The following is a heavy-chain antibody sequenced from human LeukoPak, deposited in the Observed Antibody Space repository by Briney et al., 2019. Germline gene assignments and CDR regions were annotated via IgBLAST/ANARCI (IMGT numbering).Heavy chain of an antibody. CDR2: IYYSGST. D-gene: IGHD3-22*01. V-gene: IGHV4-31*03. CDR1: GGSISSGGYY. Sequence: SETLSLTCTVSGGSISSGGYYWSWIRQHQGKGLEWIGYIYYSGSTYYNPSLKSRVTISVDTSKNQFSLKLSSVTAADTAVYYCARVTMIVAFDIWGQGTMVTVSS. J-gene: IGHJ3*02. CDR3: ARVTMIVAFDI.